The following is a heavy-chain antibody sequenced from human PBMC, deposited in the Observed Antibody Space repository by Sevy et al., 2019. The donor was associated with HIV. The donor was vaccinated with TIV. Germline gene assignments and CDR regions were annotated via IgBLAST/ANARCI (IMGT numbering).Heavy chain of an antibody. D-gene: IGHD1-1*01. Sequence: SETLSLTCSVSGDSISGYYWNWIRQPPGKGLEWIGYIFYTKSTTYNSSLKSRVTISKDTSKNQFSLMLSSVTAAETAVYYCARGDPQLFYAMDVWGQGTTVTVSS. CDR1: GDSISGYY. V-gene: IGHV4-59*01. J-gene: IGHJ6*02. CDR2: IFYTKST. CDR3: ARGDPQLFYAMDV.